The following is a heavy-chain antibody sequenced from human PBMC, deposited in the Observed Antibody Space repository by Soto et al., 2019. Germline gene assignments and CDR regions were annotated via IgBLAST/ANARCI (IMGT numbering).Heavy chain of an antibody. CDR1: GFTFTTYG. J-gene: IGHJ2*01. D-gene: IGHD3-22*01. CDR3: AKSSLGSDSSAFQYWFFDL. CDR2: ISYDGSTT. V-gene: IGHV3-30*18. Sequence: QVQLVESGGGVVQPGRSLRLSCVASGFTFTTYGMHWVRQAPGKGLEWVAVISYDGSTTYYADSVKGRFTISRDNSKNTLYLQMNSLRAEDPAVYYCAKSSLGSDSSAFQYWFFDLWGRGTLVSVSS.